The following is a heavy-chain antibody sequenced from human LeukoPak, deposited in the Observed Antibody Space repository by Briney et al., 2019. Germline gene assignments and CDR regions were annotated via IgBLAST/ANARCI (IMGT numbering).Heavy chain of an antibody. Sequence: GGSLRLPCAASGFTFSSYAMHWVRQAPGKGLEWVAVISYDGSNKYYADSVKGRFTISRDNSKNTLYLQMNSLRAEDTAVYYCARDRDSSSWYSSIDAFDIWGQGTMVTVSS. D-gene: IGHD6-13*01. CDR3: ARDRDSSSWYSSIDAFDI. CDR1: GFTFSSYA. CDR2: ISYDGSNK. J-gene: IGHJ3*02. V-gene: IGHV3-30*04.